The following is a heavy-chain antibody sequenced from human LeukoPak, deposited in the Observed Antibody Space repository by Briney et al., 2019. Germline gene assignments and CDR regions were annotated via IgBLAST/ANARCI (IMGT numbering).Heavy chain of an antibody. J-gene: IGHJ4*02. Sequence: GSLRLSCVAAGFRSAEDAMRWGRQAPEKGLEWVSVISGVDGITYYADSVKSRFSISRDNSKSTLFLQMKSLRTEDTALYYCAKDMWYYGSGSYYISPSDNWGQRALVTVSS. CDR2: ISGVDGIT. CDR1: GFRSAEDA. V-gene: IGHV3-43*02. D-gene: IGHD3-10*01. CDR3: AKDMWYYGSGSYYISPSDN.